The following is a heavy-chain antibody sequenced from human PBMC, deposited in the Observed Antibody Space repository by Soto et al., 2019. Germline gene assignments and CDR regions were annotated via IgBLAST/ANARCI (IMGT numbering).Heavy chain of an antibody. D-gene: IGHD5-18*01. CDR2: ILYDGGNK. V-gene: IGHV3-30-3*01. J-gene: IGHJ6*02. CDR3: ARDNGYSHGHGMDV. CDR1: GFTFSSYT. Sequence: VWSLRLSCAASGFTFSSYTIHWVRQAPGKGLEWVALILYDGGNKYYADSVKGGFTISRDNSKNTLYLQMNSLRAEDTAVYYCARDNGYSHGHGMDVWGQGTPVTVS.